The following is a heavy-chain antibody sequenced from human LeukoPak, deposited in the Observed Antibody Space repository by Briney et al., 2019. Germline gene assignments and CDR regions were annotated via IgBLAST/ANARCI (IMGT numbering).Heavy chain of an antibody. CDR2: INHSGST. CDR1: GGSFSGYY. J-gene: IGHJ5*02. CDR3: ARHEYSGSYYGLSWFDP. V-gene: IGHV4-34*01. Sequence: SETLSLTCAAYGGSFSGYYWSWIRQPPGKGLEWIGEINHSGSTNYNPSLKSRVTISVDTSKNQLSLKLSSVAAADTAVYYCARHEYSGSYYGLSWFDPWGQGTLVTVSS. D-gene: IGHD1-26*01.